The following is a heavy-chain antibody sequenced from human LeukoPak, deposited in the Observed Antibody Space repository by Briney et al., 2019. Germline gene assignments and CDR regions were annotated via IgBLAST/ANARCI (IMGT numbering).Heavy chain of an antibody. Sequence: ASVTVSCKASGYTFTSYGISWVRQAPGQGLEWMGWISAYNGNTNYAQKLQGRVTMTTDTSTSTAYMELRSLRSDDTAVYYCVRDPGELGEYYFDYWGQGTLVTVSS. D-gene: IGHD1-26*01. CDR3: VRDPGELGEYYFDY. V-gene: IGHV1-18*01. CDR1: GYTFTSYG. J-gene: IGHJ4*02. CDR2: ISAYNGNT.